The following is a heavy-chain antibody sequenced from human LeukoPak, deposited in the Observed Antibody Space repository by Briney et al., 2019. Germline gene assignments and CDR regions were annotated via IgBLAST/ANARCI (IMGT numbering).Heavy chain of an antibody. CDR2: ISSNGDST. CDR3: ANVGKASGSYSFGY. V-gene: IGHV3-64*04. Sequence: GGSLRLSCSASGFRFSDYVMYWVRQAPGKGLEYVSYISSNGDSTNYADSVKGRFTISRDNSKNTVYLQMTSLRAEDTAVYYCANVGKASGSYSFGYWGQGTLVTVSS. D-gene: IGHD3-10*01. CDR1: GFRFSDYV. J-gene: IGHJ4*02.